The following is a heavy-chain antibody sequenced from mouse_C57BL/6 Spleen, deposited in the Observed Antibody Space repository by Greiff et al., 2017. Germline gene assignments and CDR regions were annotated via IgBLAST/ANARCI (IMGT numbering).Heavy chain of an antibody. CDR1: GYTFTSYW. CDR3: AREAGTGFAY. Sequence: VQLQQPGAELVRPGSSVKLSCKASGYTFTSYWMDWVKQRPGQGLEWIGNIYPSDSETHYNQKFKDKATLTVDKSSSTAYMQLSSLTSEDSAVYDGAREAGTGFAYWGQGTLVTVSA. D-gene: IGHD4-1*01. V-gene: IGHV1-61*01. CDR2: IYPSDSET. J-gene: IGHJ3*01.